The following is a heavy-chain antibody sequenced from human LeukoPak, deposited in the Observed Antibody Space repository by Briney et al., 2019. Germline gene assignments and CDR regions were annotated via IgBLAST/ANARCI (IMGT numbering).Heavy chain of an antibody. V-gene: IGHV4-34*01. CDR2: INHSGST. Sequence: SETLSLTCAVYGGSFSGYYWSWIRQPPGKGLEWIGEINHSGSTNYNPSLKSRVTISVDKSKNQFSLKLSSVTAADTAVYYCARLGGYSYGYYYFDHWGQGTLVTVSS. CDR1: GGSFSGYY. J-gene: IGHJ4*02. CDR3: ARLGGYSYGYYYFDH. D-gene: IGHD5-18*01.